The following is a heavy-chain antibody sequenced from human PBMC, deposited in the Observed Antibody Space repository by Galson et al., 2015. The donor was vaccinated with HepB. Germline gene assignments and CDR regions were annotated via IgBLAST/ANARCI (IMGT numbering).Heavy chain of an antibody. Sequence: SVKVSCKASGYTFAVSYIHWVRQAPGQGLEWMGRINPNRGGTCYAPKLQGRVTMTRDTSISTAHMELSGLTSDDTAVYSCARAAPYYDILTGPPDYWGQGTLVTVSS. J-gene: IGHJ4*02. V-gene: IGHV1-2*06. CDR2: INPNRGGT. CDR3: ARAAPYYDILTGPPDY. CDR1: GYTFAVSY. D-gene: IGHD3-9*01.